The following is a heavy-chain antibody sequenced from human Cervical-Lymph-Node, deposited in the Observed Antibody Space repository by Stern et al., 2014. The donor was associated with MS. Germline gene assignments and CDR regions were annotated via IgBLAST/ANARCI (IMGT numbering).Heavy chain of an antibody. CDR3: ANDAQTGDDGFDT. CDR2: IHPRGPVI. CDR1: GYTFIEYY. D-gene: IGHD1-1*01. Sequence: DQLVESGAEVENPGASVTISCKASGYTFIEYYMHWVRQAPGLGLEWMATIHPRGPVITYAQVFQGRLIVTRDTSTSTVYMDLSGLRSEDTAVYFCANDAQTGDDGFDTWGQGTKVTVSS. J-gene: IGHJ3*02. V-gene: IGHV1-46*01.